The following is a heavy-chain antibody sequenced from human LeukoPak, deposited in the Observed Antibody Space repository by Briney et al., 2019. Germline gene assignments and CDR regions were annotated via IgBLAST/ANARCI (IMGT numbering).Heavy chain of an antibody. CDR3: ARSNSGSYLVDYYYYYMDV. D-gene: IGHD1-26*01. J-gene: IGHJ6*03. CDR1: GGSFSGYY. V-gene: IGHV4-34*01. Sequence: SETLSLTCAVYGGSFSGYYWSWIRQPPGKGLEWIGEINHSGSTNYNPSLKSRVTISVDTSKNQFSLKLSSVTAADTAVYYCARSNSGSYLVDYYYYYMDVWGKGTTVTVSS. CDR2: INHSGST.